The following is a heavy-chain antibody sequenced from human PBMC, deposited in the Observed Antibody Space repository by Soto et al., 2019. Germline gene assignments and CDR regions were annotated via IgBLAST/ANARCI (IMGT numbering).Heavy chain of an antibody. CDR1: GGSISSYY. CDR3: ARAQNYYDSSGSYYYFDY. J-gene: IGHJ4*02. V-gene: IGHV4-59*01. Sequence: SETLSLTCTVSGGSISSYYWSWIRQPPGKGLEWIGYIYYSGSTNYNPSLKSRVTISVDTSKNQFSLKLSSVTAADTAVYYCARAQNYYDSSGSYYYFDYWGQGTLVTVSS. D-gene: IGHD3-22*01. CDR2: IYYSGST.